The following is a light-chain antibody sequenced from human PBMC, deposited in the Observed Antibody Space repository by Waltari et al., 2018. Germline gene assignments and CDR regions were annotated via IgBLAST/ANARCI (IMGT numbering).Light chain of an antibody. V-gene: IGLV3-19*01. CDR2: GKN. CDR1: SLRSNY. CDR3: NSRDSSGNHVV. J-gene: IGLJ2*01. Sequence: SSELTQDTAVSMALGQTVRITCQGDSLRSNYASWYQQKPGQAPVLVIYGKNNRPSGIPDRFSGSSSGNTASLTITGAQAEDEADYYCNSRDSSGNHVVFGGGTKLTVL.